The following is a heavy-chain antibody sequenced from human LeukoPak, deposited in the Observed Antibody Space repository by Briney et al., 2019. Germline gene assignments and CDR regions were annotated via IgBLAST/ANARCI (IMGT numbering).Heavy chain of an antibody. CDR3: AGLFPRYFDWLLRVNRYFQH. Sequence: KSSETLSLTCTVSGGSISSSSYYWGWIRQPPGKGLEWIGSIYYSGSTYYNPSLKSRVTISVDTSKNQFSLKLSSVTAADTAVYYCAGLFPRYFDWLLRVNRYFQHWGQGTLVTVSS. J-gene: IGHJ1*01. V-gene: IGHV4-39*07. CDR1: GGSISSSSYY. D-gene: IGHD3-9*01. CDR2: IYYSGST.